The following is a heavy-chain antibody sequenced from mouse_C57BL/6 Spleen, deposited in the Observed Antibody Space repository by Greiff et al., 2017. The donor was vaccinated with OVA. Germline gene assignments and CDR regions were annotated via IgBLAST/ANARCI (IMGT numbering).Heavy chain of an antibody. J-gene: IGHJ2*01. CDR3: AIHYYGSHDY. Sequence: QVQLQQPGAELVRPGSSVKLSCKASGYTFTSYWMDWVKQRPGQGLEWIGNIYPSDSETHYNQKFKDKATLTVDKSSSTAYLQLSSLTSEDSAVYYCAIHYYGSHDYWGQGTTLTVSS. V-gene: IGHV1-61*01. CDR1: GYTFTSYW. CDR2: IYPSDSET. D-gene: IGHD1-1*01.